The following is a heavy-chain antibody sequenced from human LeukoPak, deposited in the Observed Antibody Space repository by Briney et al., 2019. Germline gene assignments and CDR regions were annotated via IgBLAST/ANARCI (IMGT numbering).Heavy chain of an antibody. CDR3: ARDTPIIPYCSGGSCYVRHYYYGMDV. J-gene: IGHJ6*04. D-gene: IGHD2-15*01. Sequence: GGSLRLSCAASGFTFSSYEMNWVRQAPRKGLEWVSYISSSGSTIYYADSVKGRFTISRDNAKNSLYLQMNSLRAEDTAVYYCARDTPIIPYCSGGSCYVRHYYYGMDVWGKGTTVTVSS. CDR1: GFTFSSYE. CDR2: ISSSGSTI. V-gene: IGHV3-48*03.